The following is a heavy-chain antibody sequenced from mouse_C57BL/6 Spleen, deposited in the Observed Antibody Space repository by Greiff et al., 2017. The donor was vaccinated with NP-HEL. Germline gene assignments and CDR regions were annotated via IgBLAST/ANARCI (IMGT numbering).Heavy chain of an antibody. CDR2: IWSDGST. CDR1: GFSLTSYG. CDR3: ARDYDYDGGAAMDY. V-gene: IGHV2-6*03. J-gene: IGHJ4*01. Sequence: QVQLVESGPGLVAPSQSLSITCTVSGFSLTSYGVHWVRQPPGKGLEWLVVIWSDGSTTYNSALKSRLSISKDNSKSQVFLKMNSLQTDDTAMYYCARDYDYDGGAAMDYWGQGTSVTVSS. D-gene: IGHD2-4*01.